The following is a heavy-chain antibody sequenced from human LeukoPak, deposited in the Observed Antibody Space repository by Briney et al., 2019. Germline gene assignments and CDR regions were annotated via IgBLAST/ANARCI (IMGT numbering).Heavy chain of an antibody. CDR2: ISGSGPYT. CDR1: GFTFSSYG. V-gene: IGHV3-23*01. D-gene: IGHD2-2*03. J-gene: IGHJ4*02. Sequence: PGGSLRLSCAASGFTFSSYGVSWVRQTPGKGLEWVSSISGSGPYTFYTDSVKGRFTISRDSSKNTLYLQMNSLRAEDTALYYCAKHGYCSGISCFFDFWGQGTQVTVSS. CDR3: AKHGYCSGISCFFDF.